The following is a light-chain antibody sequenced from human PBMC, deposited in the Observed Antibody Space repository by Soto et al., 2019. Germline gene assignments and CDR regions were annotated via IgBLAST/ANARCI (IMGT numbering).Light chain of an antibody. CDR3: CSFAGSNSWV. Sequence: QSALTQPASVSGSPGQSITISCTGTSSDIGGSDFVSWYQQHPGKAPKLVMSEVNNRPSGVSSRFSGSKSGNTASLTISGLQAEDEADYYCCSFAGSNSWVFGGGTQLTVL. V-gene: IGLV2-14*01. CDR1: SSDIGGSDF. CDR2: EVN. J-gene: IGLJ3*02.